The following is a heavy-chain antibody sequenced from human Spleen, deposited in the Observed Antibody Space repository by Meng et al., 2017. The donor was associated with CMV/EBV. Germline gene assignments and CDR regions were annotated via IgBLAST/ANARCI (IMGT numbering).Heavy chain of an antibody. CDR3: AGGNWGQGDWFDP. CDR1: VYSFSTYG. CDR2: ITAYNGNT. J-gene: IGHJ5*02. Sequence: KASVYSFSTYGITWVRQAPGQGLDWMGWITAYNGNTNYAQELQGRVTMTADTSTSTAYMELRSLTSDDTAVYYCAGGNWGQGDWFDPWGQGTLVTVSS. V-gene: IGHV1-18*01. D-gene: IGHD7-27*01.